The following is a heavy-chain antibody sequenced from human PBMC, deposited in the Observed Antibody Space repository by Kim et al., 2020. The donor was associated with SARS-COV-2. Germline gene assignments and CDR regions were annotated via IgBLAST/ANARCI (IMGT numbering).Heavy chain of an antibody. J-gene: IGHJ6*02. CDR2: IIPIFGTA. CDR1: GGTFSSYA. Sequence: SVKVSCKASGGTFSSYAISWVRQAPGQGLEWMGGIIPIFGTANYAQKFQGRVTITADESTSTAYMELSSLRSEDTAVYYCARDQGSSGWYRYEAMNYYYGMDVWGQGTTVTVSS. CDR3: ARDQGSSGWYRYEAMNYYYGMDV. D-gene: IGHD6-19*01. V-gene: IGHV1-69*13.